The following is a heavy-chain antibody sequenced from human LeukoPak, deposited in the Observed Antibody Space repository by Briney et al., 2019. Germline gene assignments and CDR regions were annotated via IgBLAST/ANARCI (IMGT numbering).Heavy chain of an antibody. V-gene: IGHV3-30*04. D-gene: IGHD5-12*01. J-gene: IGHJ6*03. CDR3: ARDPYSGSYGNNYYYYMDV. Sequence: GRSLRLSCAASGFTFSSYAMHWVRQAPGKGLEWVAVISYDGSNKYYADSVKGRFTISRDNAQNSLYLQMNSLRAEDTAVYYCARDPYSGSYGNNYYYYMDVWGKGTTVTISS. CDR1: GFTFSSYA. CDR2: ISYDGSNK.